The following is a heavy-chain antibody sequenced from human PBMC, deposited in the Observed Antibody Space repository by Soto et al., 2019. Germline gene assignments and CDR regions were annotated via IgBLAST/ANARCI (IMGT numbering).Heavy chain of an antibody. D-gene: IGHD4-17*01. CDR1: GFTFSSSI. CDR2: IVVGSGHT. Sequence: QMQLVQSGPEVKKPGTSVKVSCKASGFTFSSSIVQWMRQARGQRLEWIGWIVVGSGHTNYEQKFQERVTITRDMSTSTAYMELSSLRSEDTAVYYCAAPDFGDYWYFDLWGRGTLVTVSS. CDR3: AAPDFGDYWYFDL. J-gene: IGHJ2*01. V-gene: IGHV1-58*01.